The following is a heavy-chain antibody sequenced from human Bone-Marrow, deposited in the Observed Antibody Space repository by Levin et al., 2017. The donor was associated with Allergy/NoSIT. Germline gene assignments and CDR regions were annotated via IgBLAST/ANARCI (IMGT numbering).Heavy chain of an antibody. V-gene: IGHV3-15*01. J-gene: IGHJ3*02. CDR1: GFTFSNAW. D-gene: IGHD3-22*01. CDR2: IKSKTDGGTT. CDR3: TTGVNHYYHSGGEDYAFDI. Sequence: GESLKISCAASGFTFSNAWMSWVRQAPGKGLEWVGRIKSKTDGGTTDYAAPVKGRFTISRDDSKNTLYLQMNSLKTEDTAVYYCTTGVNHYYHSGGEDYAFDIWGQGTMVTVSS.